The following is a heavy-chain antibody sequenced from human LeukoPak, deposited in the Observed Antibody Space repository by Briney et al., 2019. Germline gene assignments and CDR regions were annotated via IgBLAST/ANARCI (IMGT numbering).Heavy chain of an antibody. CDR2: INQDGGKE. J-gene: IGHJ4*02. D-gene: IGHD5-12*01. Sequence: GGSLRLSCTASGFIFSNYWMTWVRQAPGKGLEWVAQINQDGGKEYYIDSVKARFSISRDNARNSLSLQMNSLRAEDTAVYYCVRDGGVSGYDLLDYWGQGTLVTVSS. V-gene: IGHV3-7*01. CDR3: VRDGGVSGYDLLDY. CDR1: GFIFSNYW.